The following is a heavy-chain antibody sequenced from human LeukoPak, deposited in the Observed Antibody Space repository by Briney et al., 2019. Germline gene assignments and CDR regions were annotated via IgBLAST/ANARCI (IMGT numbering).Heavy chain of an antibody. CDR3: AKDPVVVVAATFDY. J-gene: IGHJ4*02. Sequence: GGSLRLSCAASGFTFSSYAMSWVRQAPGKGPEWVSAISGSGGSTYYADSVRGRFTISRDNSKNTLYLQMNSLRAEDTAVYYCAKDPVVVVAATFDYWGQGTLVTVSS. D-gene: IGHD2-15*01. CDR2: ISGSGGST. V-gene: IGHV3-23*01. CDR1: GFTFSSYA.